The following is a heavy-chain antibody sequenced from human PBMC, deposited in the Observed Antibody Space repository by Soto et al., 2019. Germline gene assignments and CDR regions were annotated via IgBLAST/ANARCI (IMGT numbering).Heavy chain of an antibody. Sequence: QVQLQESGPGLVKPSQTLSLTCTVSGGSISSGDYYWSWIRQPPGKGLEWIGYIYYSGNTYYNPSLQSRVIMSVDTSKNQFSLRLSSVTAADTAVYYCARDQDTAMVSDAFDSWGQGTLVTVSS. V-gene: IGHV4-30-4*01. D-gene: IGHD5-18*01. J-gene: IGHJ3*02. CDR2: IYYSGNT. CDR1: GGSISSGDYY. CDR3: ARDQDTAMVSDAFDS.